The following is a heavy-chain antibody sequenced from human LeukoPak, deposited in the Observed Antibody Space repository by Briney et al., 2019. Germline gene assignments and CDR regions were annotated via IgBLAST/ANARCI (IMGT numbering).Heavy chain of an antibody. CDR3: ARGGSGGWYFGFY. CDR2: ISSNSGSI. Sequence: GGSLRLSCAASGFSFSTYSMSWVRQAPGKGLEWVSSISSNSGSIYQADSVKGRFTISRDNAKNSLYLQMNSLRAEDTAVYYCARGGSGGWYFGFYWGQGTLVTVSS. V-gene: IGHV3-21*01. CDR1: GFSFSTYS. D-gene: IGHD6-19*01. J-gene: IGHJ4*02.